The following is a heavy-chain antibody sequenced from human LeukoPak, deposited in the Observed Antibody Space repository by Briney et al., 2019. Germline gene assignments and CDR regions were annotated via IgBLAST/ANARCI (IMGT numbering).Heavy chain of an antibody. Sequence: GGSLRLSCAASGFTFSSYAMSWVRQAPGKGLEWVSVLSASGGSTYYGDSVKGRFTISRANSKNTLYLQMNSLRAEDTAVYYCAKKAEAYGDSVTQHWGQGTLVTVSS. CDR1: GFTFSSYA. D-gene: IGHD4-17*01. CDR2: LSASGGST. V-gene: IGHV3-23*01. CDR3: AKKAEAYGDSVTQH. J-gene: IGHJ1*01.